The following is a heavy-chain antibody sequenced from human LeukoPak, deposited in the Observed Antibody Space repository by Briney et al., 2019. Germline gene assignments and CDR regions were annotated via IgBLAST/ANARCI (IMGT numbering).Heavy chain of an antibody. CDR3: AKDRGVVVVPAAIDY. V-gene: IGHV3-30*02. J-gene: IGHJ4*02. CDR1: GFTFSSYG. D-gene: IGHD2-2*01. CDR2: IRYDGSNK. Sequence: GGSLRLSCAASGFTFSSYGMHWDRQAPGKGLEWVAFIRYDGSNKYYADSVKGRFTISRDNSKNTLYLQMNSLRAEDTAVYYCAKDRGVVVVPAAIDYWGQGTLVTVSS.